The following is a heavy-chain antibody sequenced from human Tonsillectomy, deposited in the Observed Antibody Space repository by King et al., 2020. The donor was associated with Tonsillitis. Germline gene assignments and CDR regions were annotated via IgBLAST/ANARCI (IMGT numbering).Heavy chain of an antibody. CDR1: GGSIRSYY. D-gene: IGHD4-17*01. CDR3: ARVLGYGDYTYYFDY. V-gene: IGHV4-59*12. CDR2: IYYTGST. J-gene: IGHJ4*02. Sequence: QLQESGPGLAKPSETLSLTCTVSGGSIRSYYWSWIRQPPGKGLEWIGYIYYTGSTNYSPSLQSRVTMLVDTSRNQFSLKLSSVTAADTAVYYCARVLGYGDYTYYFDYWGQGTLVTVSS.